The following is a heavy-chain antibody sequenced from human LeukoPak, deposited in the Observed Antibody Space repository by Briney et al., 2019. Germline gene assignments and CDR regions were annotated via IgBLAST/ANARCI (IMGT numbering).Heavy chain of an antibody. CDR3: ARHMYSGSYYGVNY. CDR2: IKHDGSDK. V-gene: IGHV3-7*04. Sequence: GGSLRPSCAPSGFTSSTYWISWGCQAPGKGLEWVANIKHDGSDKYYVDSVKGRFTISRDSAENSLYLQMNSLRDEDTALYYCARHMYSGSYYGVNYWGQGTLVTVSS. D-gene: IGHD1-26*01. J-gene: IGHJ4*02. CDR1: GFTSSTYW.